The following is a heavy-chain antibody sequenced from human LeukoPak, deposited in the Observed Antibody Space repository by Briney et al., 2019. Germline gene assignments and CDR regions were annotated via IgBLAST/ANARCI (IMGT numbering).Heavy chain of an antibody. J-gene: IGHJ6*02. V-gene: IGHV3-30-3*01. CDR1: GFAFSSFA. CDR3: ARAGPDIMTTWWPQMDV. Sequence: PGRSLRLSCAASGFAFSSFAMHWVRQAPGKGLEWVAVISYDGSNKFYADSVKGRFTLSRDNSKNTLYLQMNSLRVEDTAVYYCARAGPDIMTTWWPQMDVWGQGTTVTVSS. D-gene: IGHD5-12*01. CDR2: ISYDGSNK.